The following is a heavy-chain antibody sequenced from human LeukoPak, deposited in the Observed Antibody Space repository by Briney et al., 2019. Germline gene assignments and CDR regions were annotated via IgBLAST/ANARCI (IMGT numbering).Heavy chain of an antibody. V-gene: IGHV4-39*01. CDR2: IYYSGST. D-gene: IGHD3-10*01. CDR1: GGSISSSSYY. J-gene: IGHJ5*02. CDR3: ARHSTIQYGSGSYYEYNWFDP. Sequence: SETLSLTCTVSGGSISSSSYYWGWIRQPPGKGLEWIGSIYYSGSTYYNPSLKSRVTISVDTSKNQFSLKLSSVTAADTAVYYCARHSTIQYGSGSYYEYNWFDPWGQGTLVTVSS.